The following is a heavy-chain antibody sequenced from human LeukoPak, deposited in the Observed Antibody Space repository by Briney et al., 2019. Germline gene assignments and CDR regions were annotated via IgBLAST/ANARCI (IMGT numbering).Heavy chain of an antibody. CDR1: GFTFSSYG. Sequence: GRSLRLSCAASGFTFSSYGMHWVRQAPGKGLEWVAVIWYDGSYKYYADSVKGRFTISRDNSKNTLYLQMSSLRAEDTAVYYCAKDRGYYGSGGDYWGQGTLVTVSS. J-gene: IGHJ4*02. D-gene: IGHD3-10*01. V-gene: IGHV3-33*06. CDR2: IWYDGSYK. CDR3: AKDRGYYGSGGDY.